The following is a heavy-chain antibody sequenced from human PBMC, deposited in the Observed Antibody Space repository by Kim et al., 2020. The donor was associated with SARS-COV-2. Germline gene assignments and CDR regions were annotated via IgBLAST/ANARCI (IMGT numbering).Heavy chain of an antibody. Sequence: ASVKVSCKASGYTFTSYTVHWVRQAPGQRLEWMGWVNAGTKYSQKFQGRVAITRHTYASTAYMELSSLTSEDTAVYYCVRRGDGFNYDYWGQGTLVTVSS. CDR2: VNAGT. J-gene: IGHJ4*02. V-gene: IGHV1-3*01. CDR3: VRRGDGFNYDY. D-gene: IGHD5-12*01. CDR1: GYTFTSYT.